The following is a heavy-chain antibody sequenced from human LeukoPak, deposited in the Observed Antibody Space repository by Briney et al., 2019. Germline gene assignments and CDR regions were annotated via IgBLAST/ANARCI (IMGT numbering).Heavy chain of an antibody. J-gene: IGHJ4*02. V-gene: IGHV3-11*01. CDR2: IGTRSNPI. CDR1: GFSFSDFY. CDR3: AREARGSGRDFDY. Sequence: GGSLRLSCAASGFSFSDFYMSWIRQAPGRRLEWIAYIGTRSNPIYYADSLKGRFTISRDDAKNSLYLQMNSLRDEDTAVYFCAREARGSGRDFDYWGQGILVTVSS. D-gene: IGHD1-26*01.